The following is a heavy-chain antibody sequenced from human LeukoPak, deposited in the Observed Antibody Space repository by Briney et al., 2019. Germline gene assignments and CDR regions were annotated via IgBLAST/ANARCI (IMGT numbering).Heavy chain of an antibody. J-gene: IGHJ4*02. Sequence: SETLSLTCAVSGYSISSGYYWGWIRQPPGKGLEWIGSIYHSGSTYYNPSLKSRVTISVDTSKNPFSLKLSSVTAADPAVYYCARLRFLEWLFDYWGQGTLVTVSS. D-gene: IGHD3-3*01. CDR2: IYHSGST. CDR3: ARLRFLEWLFDY. CDR1: GYSISSGYY. V-gene: IGHV4-38-2*01.